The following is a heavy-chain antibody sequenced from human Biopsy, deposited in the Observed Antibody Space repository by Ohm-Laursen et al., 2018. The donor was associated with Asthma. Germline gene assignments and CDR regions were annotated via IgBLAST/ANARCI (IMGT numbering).Heavy chain of an antibody. CDR1: GVSIRSYY. CDR3: AGFCSGGNCPDH. V-gene: IGHV4-59*01. J-gene: IGHJ4*02. D-gene: IGHD2-15*01. CDR2: IHYSGST. Sequence: GTLSLTCTVSGVSIRSYYWTWIRPPPGKGLEWIGNIHYSGSTYSNPPLKSRVTISVDTSKKQISLRLSSVIAADTAVYYCAGFCSGGNCPDHWGQGTLVTVSS.